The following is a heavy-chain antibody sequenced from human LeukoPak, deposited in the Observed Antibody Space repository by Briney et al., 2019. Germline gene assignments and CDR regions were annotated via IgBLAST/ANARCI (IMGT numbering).Heavy chain of an antibody. J-gene: IGHJ4*02. CDR3: ATSTSGWDDTTSYDY. CDR1: GYTLTELS. V-gene: IGHV1-24*01. D-gene: IGHD6-19*01. Sequence: ASVKVSCKVSGYTLTELSMRWVRQAPGKGLEWMGGFDPEDGETIYAQKFQGRVTMTEDTSTDTAYMELSSLRSEDTAVYYCATSTSGWDDTTSYDYWGQGTLVTVSS. CDR2: FDPEDGET.